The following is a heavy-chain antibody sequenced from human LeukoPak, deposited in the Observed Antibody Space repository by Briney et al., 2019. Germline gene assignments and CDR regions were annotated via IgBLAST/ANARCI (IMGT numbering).Heavy chain of an antibody. J-gene: IGHJ4*02. CDR3: ARATSGVTHPYHFDY. Sequence: GESLKISCKGSGYDFSKYYIGWVRQMPGGGLEWMAVFYPGNSIPTYSPSFRGQVTMSVDNSITTAYLQWSSLKASDTAMYYCARATSGVTHPYHFDYWGQGTLVTVSS. CDR1: GYDFSKYY. D-gene: IGHD5-12*01. CDR2: FYPGNSIP. V-gene: IGHV5-51*01.